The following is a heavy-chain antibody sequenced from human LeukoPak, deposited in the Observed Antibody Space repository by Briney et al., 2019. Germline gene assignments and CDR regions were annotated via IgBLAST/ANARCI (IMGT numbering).Heavy chain of an antibody. CDR2: IYYSGST. V-gene: IGHV4-59*01. Sequence: SETLSLTCTVSGGSISSYYWSWIRQPPGKGLEWIGYIYYSGSTTYNPSLKGRVTISVDTSKNQFSLNLSSVTAADTAVYYCARGKKDASGSYPVDYWGQGTLVTVSS. CDR1: GGSISSYY. J-gene: IGHJ4*02. D-gene: IGHD3-10*01. CDR3: ARGKKDASGSYPVDY.